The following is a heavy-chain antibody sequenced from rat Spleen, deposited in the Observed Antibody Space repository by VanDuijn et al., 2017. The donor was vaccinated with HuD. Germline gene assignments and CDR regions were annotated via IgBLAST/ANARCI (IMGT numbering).Heavy chain of an antibody. CDR2: ISSGGNGT. D-gene: IGHD1-9*01. CDR1: GFTFRNFD. J-gene: IGHJ2*01. CDR3: TRRHYGYTDYFDY. Sequence: EVQLVESGGGLVQPGRSLKLSCAASGFTFRNFDMAWVRQAPKKGLEWVASISSGGNGTYYPDSVKGRLTISRDNTRTTLYLQMDSLRSEDTATYYCTRRHYGYTDYFDYWGQGVMVTVSS. V-gene: IGHV5-29*01.